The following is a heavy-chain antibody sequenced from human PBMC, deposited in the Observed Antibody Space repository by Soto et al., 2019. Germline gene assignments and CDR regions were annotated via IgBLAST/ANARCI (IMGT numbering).Heavy chain of an antibody. CDR2: IYHSGST. Sequence: QVQLQESGPGLVKPSGTLSLTCAVSGGSIRSSNWWSWVRQPPGKGLEWIGEIYHSGSTNYNPSLTSRVTISVDKSKNQFSLKLSSVTAPDTAVYYCARAVDRGNGWVFDDWGQGTLVTASS. D-gene: IGHD2-15*01. V-gene: IGHV4-4*02. CDR1: GGSIRSSNW. CDR3: ARAVDRGNGWVFDD. J-gene: IGHJ4*02.